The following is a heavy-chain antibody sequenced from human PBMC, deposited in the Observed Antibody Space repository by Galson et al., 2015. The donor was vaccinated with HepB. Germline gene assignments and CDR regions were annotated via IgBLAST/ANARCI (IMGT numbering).Heavy chain of an antibody. CDR1: GFTFSPIW. V-gene: IGHV3-7*03. D-gene: IGHD7-27*01. CDR3: ARDWNWGLDY. CDR2: IKGDGSEE. Sequence: SLRLSCAASGFTFSPIWMSWVRQAPGKGLEWVANIKGDGSEEYYVDSVEGRFTISRDNARNSLYLQMNSLIAEDTALYYCARDWNWGLDYWGQGTLVTVSS. J-gene: IGHJ4*02.